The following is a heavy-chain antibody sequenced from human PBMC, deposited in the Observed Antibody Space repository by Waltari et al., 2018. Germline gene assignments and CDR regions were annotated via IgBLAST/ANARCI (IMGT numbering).Heavy chain of an antibody. V-gene: IGHV1-69*01. J-gene: IGHJ6*03. D-gene: IGHD4-4*01. CDR2: IVPSFGTA. Sequence: QVQLVQSGAEVKKPGSSVKVSCKASGGTFSSYAISWVRQAPGQGLEWMGGIVPSFGTANYAQKFQGRVTITADESTSTAYMELSSLRSEDTAVYYCAGGYSNYVFYYYMDVWGKGTTVTVSS. CDR3: AGGYSNYVFYYYMDV. CDR1: GGTFSSYA.